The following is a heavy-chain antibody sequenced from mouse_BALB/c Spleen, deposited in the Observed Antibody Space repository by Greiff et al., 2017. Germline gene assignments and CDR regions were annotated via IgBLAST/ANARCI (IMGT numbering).Heavy chain of an antibody. CDR1: GFTFSSYV. Sequence: EVMLVESGGGLVKPGGSLKLSCAASGFTFSSYVMSWVRQSPEKGLEWVAEISSGGSYTYYPDTVTGRFTISRDNAKNTLYLEMSSLRSEDTAMYYCARRSVTKDFDYWGQGTTLTVSS. V-gene: IGHV5-9-4*01. D-gene: IGHD2-12*01. CDR3: ARRSVTKDFDY. J-gene: IGHJ2*01. CDR2: ISSGGSYT.